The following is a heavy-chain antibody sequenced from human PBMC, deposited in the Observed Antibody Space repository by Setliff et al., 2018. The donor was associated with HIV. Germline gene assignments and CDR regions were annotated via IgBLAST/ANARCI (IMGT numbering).Heavy chain of an antibody. Sequence: SETLSLTCTVSGGSISSYYWSWIRQSPGKGLEWIGYIYTSGTANYNPSLQSRVTRSLDMSRNQVSLRLSSVTAADTAIYYCSRLVVTARGIRDAFDVWGQGAMVTVSS. V-gene: IGHV4-4*09. CDR1: GGSISSYY. CDR3: SRLVVTARGIRDAFDV. D-gene: IGHD3-10*01. CDR2: IYTSGTA. J-gene: IGHJ3*01.